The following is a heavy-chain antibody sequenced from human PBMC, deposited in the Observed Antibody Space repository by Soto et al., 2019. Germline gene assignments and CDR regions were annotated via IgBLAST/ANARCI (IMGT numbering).Heavy chain of an antibody. CDR2: IYYSGST. J-gene: IGHJ4*02. Sequence: SETLSLTCTVSGGSISSYYWSWIRQPPGKGLEWIGYIYYSGSTNYNPSLKSRVTISVDTSKNQFSLKLSSVTAADTAVYYCARVPGIKYGRDYWGQGTLVTVS. D-gene: IGHD5-12*01. CDR3: ARVPGIKYGRDY. V-gene: IGHV4-59*01. CDR1: GGSISSYY.